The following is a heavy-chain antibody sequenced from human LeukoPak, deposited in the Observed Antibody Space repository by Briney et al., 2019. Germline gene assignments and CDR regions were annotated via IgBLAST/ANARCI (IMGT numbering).Heavy chain of an antibody. CDR3: ARALASGATY. J-gene: IGHJ4*02. CDR2: INSDGSST. CDR1: GFTFSSHS. D-gene: IGHD6-13*01. V-gene: IGHV3-74*01. Sequence: GGSLRLPCEASGFTFSSHSMHWVRQAPGKGLVWVSRINSDGSSTSYADSVKGRFTISRDNAKNTVYLQMDSLRAEDSAEYYCARALASGATYWGQGTLVTVSS.